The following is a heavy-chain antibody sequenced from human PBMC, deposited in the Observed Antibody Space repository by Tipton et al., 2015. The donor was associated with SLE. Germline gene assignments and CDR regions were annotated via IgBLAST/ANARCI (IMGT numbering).Heavy chain of an antibody. V-gene: IGHV4-59*11. Sequence: TLSLTCTVSGDTISDHYWSWIRQPPGKGLEWIGSIYYSGSTYYNPSLKSRVTISVDTSKNQFSLKLRSVTAADTAVYYCAGAWQGYCSGGTCYVLDYWGQGTLVTVSS. CDR1: GDTISDHY. CDR2: IYYSGST. D-gene: IGHD2-15*01. J-gene: IGHJ4*02. CDR3: AGAWQGYCSGGTCYVLDY.